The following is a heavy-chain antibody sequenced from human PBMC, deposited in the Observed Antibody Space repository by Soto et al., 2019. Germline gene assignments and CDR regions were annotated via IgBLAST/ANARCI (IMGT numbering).Heavy chain of an antibody. CDR1: GFTFSSYE. Sequence: SGGSLRLSXAASGFTFSSYEMNWVRQAPGKGLEWVSYSSSSGSTIYYADSVRGRFTISRDNAKTSLYLQMNSLRAEDTAVYYCARDFYDSSPNFGYWGQGTLVTVSS. CDR2: SSSSGSTI. J-gene: IGHJ4*02. CDR3: ARDFYDSSPNFGY. D-gene: IGHD3-22*01. V-gene: IGHV3-48*03.